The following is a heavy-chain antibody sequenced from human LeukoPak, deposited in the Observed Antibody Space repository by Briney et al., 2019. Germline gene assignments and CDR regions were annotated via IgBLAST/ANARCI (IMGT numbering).Heavy chain of an antibody. CDR2: IHYSGSP. CDR1: GGSFSSGAYY. J-gene: IGHJ5*02. Sequence: SETLSLTCSVSGGSFSSGAYYWSWIRQLPGKGLEWIGYIHYSGSPYYNPSLKSRVSISVDTSKNQFSLKLSSVTAADTAVYYCAGDSGYDSSGFYYGGFDPWGQGTLVTVSS. V-gene: IGHV4-31*03. CDR3: AGDSGYDSSGFYYGGFDP. D-gene: IGHD3-22*01.